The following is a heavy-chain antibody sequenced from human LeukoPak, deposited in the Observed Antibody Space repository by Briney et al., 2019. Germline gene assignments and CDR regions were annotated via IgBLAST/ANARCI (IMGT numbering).Heavy chain of an antibody. Sequence: GGSLRLSCAASGFTFSSYAMSWVRQAPGKGLEWVSAISGSGGSTYYADSAKGRFTISRDNSKNTLYLQMNSLRAEDTAVYYCAKDWAQRIAARPGLLDYWGQGTLVTVSS. CDR3: AKDWAQRIAARPGLLDY. CDR1: GFTFSSYA. V-gene: IGHV3-23*01. J-gene: IGHJ4*02. D-gene: IGHD6-6*01. CDR2: ISGSGGST.